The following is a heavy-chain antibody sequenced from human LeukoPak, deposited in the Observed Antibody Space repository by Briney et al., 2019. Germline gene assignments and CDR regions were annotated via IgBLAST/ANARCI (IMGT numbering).Heavy chain of an antibody. V-gene: IGHV1-18*01. D-gene: IGHD6-13*01. CDR2: INAYNGNT. Sequence: GSSVKVSCKASGYTFTSYGISWVRQAPGQGLEWMGWINAYNGNTNYAQKLQGRVTMTTDTSTSTAYMELRRLRSDDTAVYYCARGGQGDSSSWDDAFDIWGQGTMVTVSS. CDR3: ARGGQGDSSSWDDAFDI. J-gene: IGHJ3*02. CDR1: GYTFTSYG.